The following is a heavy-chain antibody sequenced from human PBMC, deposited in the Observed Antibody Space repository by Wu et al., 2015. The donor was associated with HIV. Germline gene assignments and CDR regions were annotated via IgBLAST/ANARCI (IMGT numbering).Heavy chain of an antibody. CDR2: ITPIFGTP. CDR1: GATFGSYG. D-gene: IGHD3-22*01. J-gene: IGHJ6*04. Sequence: QVRLIQSGAEVKKPGASVKVSCKASGATFGSYGFNWVRQAPGGGLEWMGRITPIFGTPNYAQKFQGRVTITADHSTNTAYMELSSLRSEDTAVYYCAKANRIVVSGIDYYHQYGMDVWAEGPTSPSPQ. CDR3: AKANRIVVSGIDYYHQYGMDV. V-gene: IGHV1-69*18.